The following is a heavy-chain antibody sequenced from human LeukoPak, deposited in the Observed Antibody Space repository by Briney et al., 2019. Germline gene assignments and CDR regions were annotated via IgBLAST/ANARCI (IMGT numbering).Heavy chain of an antibody. D-gene: IGHD4-23*01. CDR1: GGSFSGYY. CDR2: INHSGST. CDR3: ARELDYGGNTYFDY. V-gene: IGHV4-34*01. J-gene: IGHJ4*02. Sequence: SETLSLTCAVYGGSFSGYYWSWIRQPPGKGLEWIGEINHSGSTNYNPSLKSRVTISVDTSKNQFSLKLSSVTAADTAVYYCARELDYGGNTYFDYWGQGTLVTVSS.